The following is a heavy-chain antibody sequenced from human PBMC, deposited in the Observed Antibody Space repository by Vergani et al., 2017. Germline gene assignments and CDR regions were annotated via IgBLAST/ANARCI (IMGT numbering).Heavy chain of an antibody. CDR1: GFTFSSYW. V-gene: IGHV3-7*01. D-gene: IGHD2-2*01. CDR2: IKQDGSEK. Sequence: EVQLVESGGGLVQPGGSLRLSCAASGFTFSSYWMSWVRQAPGKGLEWVANIKQDGSEKYYVDSVKGRFTIPRDNAKNSLYLQMNSLRAEDTAVYYCARDXYCSSTSCSGMFDYWGQGTLVTVSS. J-gene: IGHJ4*02. CDR3: ARDXYCSSTSCSGMFDY.